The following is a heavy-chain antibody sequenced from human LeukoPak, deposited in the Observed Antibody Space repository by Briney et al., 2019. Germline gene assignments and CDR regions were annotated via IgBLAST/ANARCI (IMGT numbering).Heavy chain of an antibody. CDR2: ISYDGSNK. CDR1: GFTFSSYA. D-gene: IGHD3-3*01. J-gene: IGHJ4*02. CDR3: AREEVIFGVVIMRYPSHFDY. Sequence: GGSLRLSCAASGFTFSSYAMHWVRQAPGKGLEWVAVISYDGSNKYYADSVKGRFTISRDNSKNTLYLQMNSLRAEDTAVYYCAREEVIFGVVIMRYPSHFDYWGQGTLVTVSS. V-gene: IGHV3-30-3*01.